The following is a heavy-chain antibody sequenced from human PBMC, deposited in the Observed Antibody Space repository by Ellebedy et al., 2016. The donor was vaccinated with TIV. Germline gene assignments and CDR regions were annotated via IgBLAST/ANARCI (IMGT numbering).Heavy chain of an antibody. CDR2: ISYDGSNK. J-gene: IGHJ4*02. CDR1: GFTFSSYA. CDR3: ARDEGY. V-gene: IGHV3-30*04. Sequence: GGSLRLXXAASGFTFSSYAMHWVRQAPGKGLEWVAVISYDGSNKYYADSVKGRFTISRDNSKNTLYLQMNSLRAEDTAVYYCARDEGYWGQGTLVTVSS.